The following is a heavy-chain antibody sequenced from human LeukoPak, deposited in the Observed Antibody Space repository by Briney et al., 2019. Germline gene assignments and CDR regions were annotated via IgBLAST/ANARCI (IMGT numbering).Heavy chain of an antibody. CDR3: ARDYGSCTAMVIEGPYYMDV. D-gene: IGHD5-18*01. CDR2: ISSNGGST. V-gene: IGHV3-64*01. Sequence: PGGSLRLSCAASGFTFSSYAMHWVSHAPGKGLEYVSAISSNGGSTYYANSVKGRFTISRDNSKNTLYLQMGSLRAEDMAVYYCARDYGSCTAMVIEGPYYMDVWGKGTTVTVSS. J-gene: IGHJ6*03. CDR1: GFTFSSYA.